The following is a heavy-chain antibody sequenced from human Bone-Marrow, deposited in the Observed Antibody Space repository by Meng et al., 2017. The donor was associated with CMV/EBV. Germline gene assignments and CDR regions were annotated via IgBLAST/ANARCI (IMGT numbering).Heavy chain of an antibody. CDR1: GYTFSTYG. CDR2: ISAYNGNT. V-gene: IGHV1-18*01. J-gene: IGHJ4*02. Sequence: ASVKVSCKASGYTFSTYGISWVRQAPGQGLEWMGWISAYNGNTKYAQKFQGRVTMTTDTSTSTAYMELKSLRSDDTAVYYCARGEVWDNNIWYYYWGKGTLVTVSS. D-gene: IGHD6-13*01. CDR3: ARGEVWDNNIWYYY.